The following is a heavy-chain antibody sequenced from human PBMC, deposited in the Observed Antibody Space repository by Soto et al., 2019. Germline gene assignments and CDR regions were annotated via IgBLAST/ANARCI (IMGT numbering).Heavy chain of an antibody. D-gene: IGHD6-13*01. CDR1: GGSISSSSYY. Sequence: QLQLQESGPGLVKPSETLSLTCTVSGGSISSSSYYWGWIRQPPGKGLEWIGSIYYSGSTYYNPSLKGRSPISVNTSKNQFSLKLSSVPAADTAVYYCARHYWYSSSWYYFDYWGQGTLVTVSS. CDR2: IYYSGST. J-gene: IGHJ4*02. V-gene: IGHV4-39*01. CDR3: ARHYWYSSSWYYFDY.